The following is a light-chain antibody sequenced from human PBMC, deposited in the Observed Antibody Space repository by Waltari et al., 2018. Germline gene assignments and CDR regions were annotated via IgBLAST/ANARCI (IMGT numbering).Light chain of an antibody. CDR3: QQYDGSVVT. Sequence: SSRASQYTTGSWVAWDHQKTGQAPRLLIVGASSRDAGIPDRFSGSGSGTDFTLTISRLEPEDSAVYYCQQYDGSVVTFGGGTNVEIK. CDR2: GAS. V-gene: IGKV3-20*01. J-gene: IGKJ4*01. CDR1: QYTTGSW.